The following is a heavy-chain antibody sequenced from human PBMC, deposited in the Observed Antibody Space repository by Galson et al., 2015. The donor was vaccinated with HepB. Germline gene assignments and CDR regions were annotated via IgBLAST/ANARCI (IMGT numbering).Heavy chain of an antibody. D-gene: IGHD5-12*01. CDR2: INTNTGNP. CDR1: GYTFTSYA. V-gene: IGHV7-4-1*02. J-gene: IGHJ5*02. Sequence: SVKVSCKAYGYTFTSYAMNWVRQAPGQGLEWMGWINTNTGNPTYAQGFTGRFVFSLDTSVSTAYLQISSLKSEDTAVYYCARGYSDYDSKWLDPWGQGTLVTVSS. CDR3: ARGYSDYDSKWLDP.